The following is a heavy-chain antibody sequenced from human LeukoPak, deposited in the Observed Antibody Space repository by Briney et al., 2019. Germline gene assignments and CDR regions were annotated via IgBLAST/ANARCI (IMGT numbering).Heavy chain of an antibody. Sequence: PGGSLRLSCAASGFTFSSYAMSWVRQAPGKGLEWVSAISGSGGSTYYADSVKGRFTISRDNSKNTLYLQMNSLRAEDTAVYYCAKVVTYYYGSGSYYPDYRGQGTLVTVSS. D-gene: IGHD3-10*01. J-gene: IGHJ4*02. CDR3: AKVVTYYYGSGSYYPDY. CDR2: ISGSGGST. CDR1: GFTFSSYA. V-gene: IGHV3-23*01.